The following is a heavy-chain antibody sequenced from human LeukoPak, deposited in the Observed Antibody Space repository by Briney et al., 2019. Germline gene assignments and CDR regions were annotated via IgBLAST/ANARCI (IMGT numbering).Heavy chain of an antibody. V-gene: IGHV3-23*01. CDR3: ATEGDYGDHNFAY. D-gene: IGHD4-17*01. J-gene: IGHJ4*02. CDR2: ISGSGGST. CDR1: GFTFSSYA. Sequence: GASLRLSCAASGFTFSSYAMSWVRQAPGKGLEWVSAISGSGGSTYYADSVRGRFPISRDNSKNTLYLQMNSLRAEDTAVYYCATEGDYGDHNFAYWGQGTLVTVSS.